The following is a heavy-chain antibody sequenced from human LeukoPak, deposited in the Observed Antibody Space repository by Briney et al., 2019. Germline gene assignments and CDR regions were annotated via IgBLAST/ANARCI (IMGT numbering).Heavy chain of an antibody. Sequence: SETLSLTCTVSGGSINSSSYYWGWIRQPPGKGLEWIGSIYYSGSTYYNPSLKSRVTISVDTSKNQFSLKLSSVTAADTAVYYCARRGVYAKHYFDYWGQGTLVTVSS. CDR2: IYYSGST. CDR1: GGSINSSSYY. D-gene: IGHD2-8*01. V-gene: IGHV4-39*01. J-gene: IGHJ4*02. CDR3: ARRGVYAKHYFDY.